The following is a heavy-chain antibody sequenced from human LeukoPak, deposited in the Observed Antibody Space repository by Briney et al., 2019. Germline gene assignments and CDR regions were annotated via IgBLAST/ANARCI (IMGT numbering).Heavy chain of an antibody. CDR2: IYYSGST. D-gene: IGHD2-15*01. Sequence: SETLSLTCAVYGGSFSGYYWSWIRQPPGKGLEWIGSIYYSGSTYYNPSLKSRVTISVDTSKNQFSLKLSSVTAADTAVYYCAGGGGSHDAFDIWGQGTMVTVSS. J-gene: IGHJ3*02. CDR1: GGSFSGYY. V-gene: IGHV4-34*01. CDR3: AGGGGSHDAFDI.